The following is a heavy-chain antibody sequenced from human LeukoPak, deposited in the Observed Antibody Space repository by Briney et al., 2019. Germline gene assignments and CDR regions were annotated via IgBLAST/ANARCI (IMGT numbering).Heavy chain of an antibody. V-gene: IGHV4-59*01. CDR3: ARDPIMDV. Sequence: SETLSLTRTVSGGSISSSYWSWIRQPPGKGLEWIGYINYSGSTNYSPSLKSRVTISVDTSKNQFSLKLSSVTAADTAVYYCARDPIMDVWGQGTTVTVSS. J-gene: IGHJ6*02. CDR2: INYSGST. CDR1: GGSISSSY.